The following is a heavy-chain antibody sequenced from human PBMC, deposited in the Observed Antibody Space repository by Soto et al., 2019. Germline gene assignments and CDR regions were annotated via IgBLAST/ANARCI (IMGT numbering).Heavy chain of an antibody. J-gene: IGHJ4*02. V-gene: IGHV3-74*01. Sequence: GGSLRLSCAASGFSFSTYWMQWVRQAPGKGLVWVSRINSDGSTTNYADSVKGRFTISRDNAKNTLYLQMNSLRAEDTAVYYCAKVDYVPVNWGQGTLVTVSS. CDR2: INSDGSTT. CDR3: AKVDYVPVN. CDR1: GFSFSTYW. D-gene: IGHD4-17*01.